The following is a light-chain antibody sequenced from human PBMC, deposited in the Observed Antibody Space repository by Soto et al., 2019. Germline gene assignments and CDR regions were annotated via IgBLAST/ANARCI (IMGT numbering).Light chain of an antibody. CDR2: KAS. CDR1: QSVSSW. J-gene: IGKJ1*01. V-gene: IGKV1-5*03. Sequence: IERTQSRSTLSSSVGDRFTITYRASQSVSSWLAWYQQKPGKAPKLLIYKASSLQSGVPSRFSVSGSGTEFTLTISSLQPDDFGTYYCQQYNSYSPTFGRGTKVDI. CDR3: QQYNSYSPT.